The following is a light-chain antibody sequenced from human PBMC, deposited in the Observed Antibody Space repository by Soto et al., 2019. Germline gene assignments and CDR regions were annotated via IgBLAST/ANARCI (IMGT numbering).Light chain of an antibody. CDR2: WAS. CDR1: QRVLYSSNNKNY. V-gene: IGKV4-1*01. J-gene: IGKJ4*01. CDR3: QQYYSTPLT. Sequence: DIVLTQSPASMAVSLRERATIQCKSSQRVLYSSNNKNYLAWCQQKPGQPPKLLIYWASTRESGVPDRFSGNGSGTDFTLTIISLQAEDVAVYYCQQYYSTPLTFGGGTKVDIK.